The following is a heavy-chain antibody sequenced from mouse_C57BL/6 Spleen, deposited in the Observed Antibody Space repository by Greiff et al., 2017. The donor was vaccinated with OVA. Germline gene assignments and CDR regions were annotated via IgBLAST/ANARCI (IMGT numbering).Heavy chain of an antibody. CDR1: GYTFTSYW. CDR2: INPSDSET. Sequence: VQLQQPGAELVRPGSSVKLSCKASGYTFTSYWMHWVKQRPIQGLEWIGNINPSDSETHYNQKFKDKATLTVDKSSSTAYMQLSSLTSADSAVAYCERGEYDGTGDYWGQGTSVTVSS. V-gene: IGHV1-52*01. J-gene: IGHJ4*01. D-gene: IGHD2-12*01. CDR3: ERGEYDGTGDY.